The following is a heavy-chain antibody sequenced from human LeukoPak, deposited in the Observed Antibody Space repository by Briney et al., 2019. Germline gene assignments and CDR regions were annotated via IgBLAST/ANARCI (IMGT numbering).Heavy chain of an antibody. CDR1: GGSISSYY. CDR3: ARDESFDY. CDR2: IYYSGST. J-gene: IGHJ4*02. V-gene: IGHV4-59*01. Sequence: SETLSLTCTVSGGSISSYYWSWIRQPPGKGLEWIGYIYYSGSTNYNPSLKSRVTISVDTSKNQFSLKLSSVTAADTAVYYCARDESFDYWGRGTLVTVSS.